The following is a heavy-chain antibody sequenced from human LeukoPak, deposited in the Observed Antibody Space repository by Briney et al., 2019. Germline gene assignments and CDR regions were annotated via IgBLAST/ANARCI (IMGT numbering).Heavy chain of an antibody. V-gene: IGHV1-8*01. Sequence: ASVKVSCKASGYTFTSYDINWVRQATGQGLEWMGWMNPNSGNTGYAQKFQGRVTMTRNTSISTAYMELSSLRSEDTAVYYCARAYDSSGDDAFDIWGQGTMVTVSS. J-gene: IGHJ3*02. CDR1: GYTFTSYD. D-gene: IGHD3-22*01. CDR2: MNPNSGNT. CDR3: ARAYDSSGDDAFDI.